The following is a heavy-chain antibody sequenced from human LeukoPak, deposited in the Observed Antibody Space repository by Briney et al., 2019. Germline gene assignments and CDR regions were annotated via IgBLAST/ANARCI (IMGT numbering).Heavy chain of an antibody. CDR1: GGSISSSNW. CDR3: AVPAPDVSVAGRLDH. V-gene: IGHV4-4*02. D-gene: IGHD6-19*01. J-gene: IGHJ4*02. CDR2: IYHSGST. Sequence: SGTLSLTCAVSGGSISSSNWWSWVRQPPGKGLEWIGEIYHSGSTNYNPSLKSRVTISVDKSKNQFSLKLSSVTVADTAVYYCAVPAPDVSVAGRLDHWGLGTLVAVSS.